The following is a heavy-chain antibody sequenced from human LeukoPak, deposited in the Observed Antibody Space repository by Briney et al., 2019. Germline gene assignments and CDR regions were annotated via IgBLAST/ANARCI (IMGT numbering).Heavy chain of an antibody. D-gene: IGHD6-19*01. J-gene: IGHJ4*02. CDR2: ISDNGGST. CDR1: GFTFSSYA. V-gene: IGHV3-64D*06. Sequence: PGGSLRLSCSASGFTFSSYAIHWVRQAPGKGLEYVSAISDNGGSTYYADSVKGRFTISRDNSKNTLYLQMSSLRAEDTAVCYCVKYSSGWYDYWGQGTLVTVSS. CDR3: VKYSSGWYDY.